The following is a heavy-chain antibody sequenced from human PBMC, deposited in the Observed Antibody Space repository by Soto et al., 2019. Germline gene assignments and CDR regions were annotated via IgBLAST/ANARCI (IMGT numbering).Heavy chain of an antibody. CDR2: VSYSWGT. Sequence: PSETLSLTCTVSVGSISSSPYFFGWIRQPPGKGLEWIASVSYSWGTYYNPSLNSRVTISVDTSKKQFSLNLTSVTAADTAFYYCSRRAPEGLEPWGQGTKVTVSS. J-gene: IGHJ5*02. V-gene: IGHV4-39*01. CDR1: VGSISSSPYF. CDR3: SRRAPEGLEP.